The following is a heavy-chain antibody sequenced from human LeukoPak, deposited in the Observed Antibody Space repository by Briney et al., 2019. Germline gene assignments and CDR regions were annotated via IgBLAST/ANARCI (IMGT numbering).Heavy chain of an antibody. CDR1: GFTFISYA. V-gene: IGHV3-23*01. D-gene: IGHD3-22*01. CDR3: ARDWSHYYDSSGSDFTGRLFDY. CDR2: ISDSGGSS. Sequence: PGGSLRHSCAGSGFTFISYAMSWVRQAPGKGLEWVSAISDSGGSSYYADSVKGGFTISRDKSKNTLYLQMNSLRAEVTAVYYCARDWSHYYDSSGSDFTGRLFDYWGQGTLVTVSS. J-gene: IGHJ4*02.